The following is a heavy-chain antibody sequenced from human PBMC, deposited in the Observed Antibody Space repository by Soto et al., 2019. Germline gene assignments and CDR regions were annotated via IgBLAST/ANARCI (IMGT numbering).Heavy chain of an antibody. Sequence: GGSLRLSCAASGFTFSSYAMSWVRQAPGKGLEWVSAISGSGGSTYYADPVKGRFTISRDNSKNTLYLQMNSLRAEDTAVYYCAKTYYYDSSGYAPTFDYWGQGPLVTVSS. D-gene: IGHD3-22*01. CDR1: GFTFSSYA. V-gene: IGHV3-23*01. CDR2: ISGSGGST. CDR3: AKTYYYDSSGYAPTFDY. J-gene: IGHJ4*02.